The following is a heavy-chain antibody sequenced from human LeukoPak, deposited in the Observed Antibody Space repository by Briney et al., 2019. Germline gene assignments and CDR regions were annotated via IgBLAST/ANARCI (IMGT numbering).Heavy chain of an antibody. CDR1: GYTFTSYG. CDR2: ISAYNGNT. CDR3: ARAGRDSGYDYDY. Sequence: ASVKVSCKASGYTFTSYGISWVRQAPGQGLEWMGWISAYNGNTNYAQKLQGRVTITADKSTSTAYMELSSLRSEDTAVYYCARAGRDSGYDYDYWGQGTLVTVSS. D-gene: IGHD5-12*01. J-gene: IGHJ4*02. V-gene: IGHV1-18*01.